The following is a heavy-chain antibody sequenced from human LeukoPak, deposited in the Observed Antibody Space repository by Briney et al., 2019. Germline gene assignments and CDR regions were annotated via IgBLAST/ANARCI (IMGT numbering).Heavy chain of an antibody. V-gene: IGHV3-23*01. CDR3: GKDPNGDYVGAFDFQR. Sequence: GGSLRLPCAASGFTFRNYAVVWVRQAPGKGLEWVSAITGSGSTTYYADSVRGRFTIYRDNSKNTLYLQMNSLRGEDTAVYYCGKDPNGDYVGAFDFQRWGQGTLVTVSS. CDR2: ITGSGSTT. CDR1: GFTFRNYA. D-gene: IGHD4-17*01. J-gene: IGHJ1*01.